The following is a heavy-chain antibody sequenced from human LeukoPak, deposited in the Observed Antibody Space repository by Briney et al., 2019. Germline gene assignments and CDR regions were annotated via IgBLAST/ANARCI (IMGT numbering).Heavy chain of an antibody. D-gene: IGHD5-12*01. Sequence: PGGSLRLSCAASGFTFDDYAMHWVRQAPGKGLEWVSGISWNSGSIGYADSVKGRFTISRDNAKNSLYLQMNSLRTEDTALYYCAKEGYSGYDSYYYYGMDVWGQGTTVTVSS. CDR2: ISWNSGSI. CDR3: AKEGYSGYDSYYYYGMDV. J-gene: IGHJ6*02. V-gene: IGHV3-9*01. CDR1: GFTFDDYA.